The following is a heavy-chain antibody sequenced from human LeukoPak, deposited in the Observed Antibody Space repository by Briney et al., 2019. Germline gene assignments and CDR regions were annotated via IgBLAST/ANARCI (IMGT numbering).Heavy chain of an antibody. V-gene: IGHV3-21*04. CDR3: AKISNTDP. J-gene: IGHJ5*02. CDR1: GFAFSTYG. CDR2: ITSSSSYI. Sequence: PGGSLRLSCAASGFAFSTYGMTWVRQAPGKGLEWVSSITSSSSYIYYADSVKGRFTISRDNAKNSLFLQMNSLGAEDTAVYYCAKISNTDPWGQGTLVTVSS. D-gene: IGHD3-3*02.